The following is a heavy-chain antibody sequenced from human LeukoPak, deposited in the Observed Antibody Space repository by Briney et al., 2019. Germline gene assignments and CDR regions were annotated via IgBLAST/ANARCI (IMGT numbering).Heavy chain of an antibody. CDR1: GGSISSGDYY. D-gene: IGHD2-2*02. J-gene: IGHJ5*02. CDR2: IYYSGST. CDR3: ARTIVVVPAAILGFPFWWFDP. Sequence: PSETLPLTCTVSGGSISSGDYYWSWIRQPPGKGLEWIGYIYYSGSTYYNPSLKSRVTISVDTSKNQFSLKLSSVTAADTAVYYCARTIVVVPAAILGFPFWWFDPWGQGTLVTVSS. V-gene: IGHV4-30-4*08.